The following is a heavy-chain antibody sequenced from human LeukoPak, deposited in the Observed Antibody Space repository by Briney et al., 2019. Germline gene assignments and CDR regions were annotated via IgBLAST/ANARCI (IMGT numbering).Heavy chain of an antibody. CDR3: TRDLEGSDYDFWSGYFNWFDP. J-gene: IGHJ5*02. D-gene: IGHD3-3*01. CDR2: IRSKAYGGTT. CDR1: GFTFISYG. V-gene: IGHV3-49*04. Sequence: GRSLRLSCAASGFTFISYGMHWVRQAPGKGLEWVGFIRSKAYGGTTEYAASVKGRFTISRDDSKSIAYLQMNSLKTEDTAVYYCTRDLEGSDYDFWSGYFNWFDPWGQGTLVTVSS.